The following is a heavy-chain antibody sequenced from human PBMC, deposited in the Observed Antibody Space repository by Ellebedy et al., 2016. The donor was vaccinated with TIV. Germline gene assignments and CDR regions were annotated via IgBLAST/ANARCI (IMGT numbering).Heavy chain of an antibody. J-gene: IGHJ4*02. Sequence: SETLSLXXTASGDSINNNDYYWSWIRQPAGKGLAWLGRIYSSGDPNYNPSLRSRVTMSLDTSENQISLKVSSVTAADAAVCYCATVGLGVAGSIDYWGQGTPVTVSS. CDR2: IYSSGDP. V-gene: IGHV4-61*02. D-gene: IGHD6-19*01. CDR3: ATVGLGVAGSIDY. CDR1: GDSINNNDYY.